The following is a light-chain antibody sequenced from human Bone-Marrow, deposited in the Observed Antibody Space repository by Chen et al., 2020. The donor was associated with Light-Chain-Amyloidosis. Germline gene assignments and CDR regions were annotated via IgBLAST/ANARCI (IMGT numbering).Light chain of an antibody. CDR1: DLPTKY. V-gene: IGLV3-25*03. Sequence: SYELTQPPSVSVSPGQTARITCSGDDLPTKYAYWYQQKPGQAPVLVIHRDTERPSGMSERFSGSSSGTTATLTISGVQAEDEADYHCQSADSSGTDEVICGGGTKLTVL. J-gene: IGLJ2*01. CDR3: QSADSSGTDEVI. CDR2: RDT.